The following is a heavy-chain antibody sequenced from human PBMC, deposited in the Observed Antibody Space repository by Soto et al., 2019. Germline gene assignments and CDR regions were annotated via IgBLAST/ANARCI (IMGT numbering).Heavy chain of an antibody. CDR1: GFTFDDYA. V-gene: IGHV3-9*01. D-gene: IGHD3-22*01. Sequence: EVQLVESGGGLVQPGRSLRLSCAASGFTFDDYAMHWVRQRPGRGLEWVSGITWNSDEIGYPDSVKGRFSISRDNAKNALYLQMNSLRPDDAALYYCAASRGFDSGGYSGYYYGMDVWGQGTTVTVSS. J-gene: IGHJ6*02. CDR3: AASRGFDSGGYSGYYYGMDV. CDR2: ITWNSDEI.